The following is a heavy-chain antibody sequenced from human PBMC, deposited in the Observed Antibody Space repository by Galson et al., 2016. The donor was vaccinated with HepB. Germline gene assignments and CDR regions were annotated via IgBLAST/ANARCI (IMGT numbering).Heavy chain of an antibody. V-gene: IGHV3-30-3*01. CDR3: ATEGPQFPRGSNDY. Sequence: SLRLSCAASGFTFSSYAMHWVRQAPGKGLEWVAVISFDGTNKQYADSVKGRFTISRDNSKNTLYLQMNSLRVEDSAVYYCATEGPQFPRGSNDYWGQGTLVTVSS. CDR2: ISFDGTNK. CDR1: GFTFSSYA. D-gene: IGHD1-26*01. J-gene: IGHJ4*02.